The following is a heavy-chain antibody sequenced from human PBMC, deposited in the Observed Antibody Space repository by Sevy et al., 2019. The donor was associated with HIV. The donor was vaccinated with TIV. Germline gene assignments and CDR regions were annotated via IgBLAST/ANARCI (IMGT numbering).Heavy chain of an antibody. CDR1: GGSTNSYY. Sequence: SETLSLTCGVSGGSTNSYYWSWIRQPAGKGLEWIGRIYASGSTAYNPSLQSRVTISIDKSKNRFSLSLTSLTAADTGVYYCARELPFATSSAWGQGTRVTVSS. CDR3: ARELPFATSSA. D-gene: IGHD6-6*01. J-gene: IGHJ5*02. V-gene: IGHV4-4*07. CDR2: IYASGST.